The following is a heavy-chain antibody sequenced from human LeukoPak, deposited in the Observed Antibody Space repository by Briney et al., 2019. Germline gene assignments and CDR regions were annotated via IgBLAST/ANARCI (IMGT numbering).Heavy chain of an antibody. Sequence: ASLKVSCKASGYTFTGYYMHWVRQAPGQGLEWMGRINPNSGGTNYAQKIQGRVTMTRDTSISTAYMELSRLRSDDTAVYYCARGRLEMATITDPYYYYYMDVWGKGTTVTVSS. V-gene: IGHV1-2*06. CDR3: ARGRLEMATITDPYYYYYMDV. J-gene: IGHJ6*03. D-gene: IGHD5-24*01. CDR1: GYTFTGYY. CDR2: INPNSGGT.